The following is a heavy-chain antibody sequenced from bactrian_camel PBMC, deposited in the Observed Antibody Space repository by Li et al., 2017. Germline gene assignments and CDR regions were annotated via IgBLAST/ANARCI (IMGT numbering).Heavy chain of an antibody. CDR2: INPGGRST. Sequence: QLVESGGGSVQSGGSLRLSCAASYVPMSWIRQAPGKGLEWVSSINPGGRSTYYADFVKGRFTISRDNAKNTLYLQLNSLKTEDTAMYYCVKGFADLVEWGQGTQV. V-gene: IGHV3S1*01. CDR3: VKGFADLVE. J-gene: IGHJ3*01. CDR1: YVP.